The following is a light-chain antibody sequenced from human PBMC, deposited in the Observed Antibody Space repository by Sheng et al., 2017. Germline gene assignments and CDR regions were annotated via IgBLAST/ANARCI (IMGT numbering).Light chain of an antibody. CDR1: QSISTS. J-gene: IGKJ5*01. Sequence: IQMTQSPSSLSASVGDRVTITCRAGQSISTSLNWYQQTAGKTPRLLVYGASNLERGVPSRFSGGGSGTDFTLTISSLQPDDFATYYCQQYDSEITFGQGTRLEIK. V-gene: IGKV1-39*01. CDR2: GAS. CDR3: QQYDSEIT.